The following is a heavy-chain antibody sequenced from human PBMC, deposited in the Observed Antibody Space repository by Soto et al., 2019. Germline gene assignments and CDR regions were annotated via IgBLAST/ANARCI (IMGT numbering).Heavy chain of an antibody. CDR1: GYTFTSYG. V-gene: IGHV1-18*01. J-gene: IGHJ4*02. Sequence: ASVKVSCKASGYTFTSYGISWVRQAPGQGLEWMGWINPLTDIPDYAQNFQARLTISADKSTSTAYMELSSLTSDDTAMYFCARGPLVVLNYFESWGQGTLVTVSS. CDR2: INPLTDIP. CDR3: ARGPLVVLNYFES.